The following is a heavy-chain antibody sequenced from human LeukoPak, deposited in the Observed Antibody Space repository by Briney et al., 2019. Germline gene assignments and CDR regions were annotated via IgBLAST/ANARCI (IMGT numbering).Heavy chain of an antibody. J-gene: IGHJ4*02. D-gene: IGHD3-16*02. V-gene: IGHV3-73*01. CDR2: VKSKANSYAT. CDR1: GFTFSGSA. Sequence: PGGSPKLSCAASGFTFSGSAIHWVRQASGKGLDWVGRVKSKANSYATAYAASVKGRFTISRDDSKNTAYLQMNSLKTEDTAVYYCTRSLGSPSDYWGQGTLVTVSS. CDR3: TRSLGSPSDY.